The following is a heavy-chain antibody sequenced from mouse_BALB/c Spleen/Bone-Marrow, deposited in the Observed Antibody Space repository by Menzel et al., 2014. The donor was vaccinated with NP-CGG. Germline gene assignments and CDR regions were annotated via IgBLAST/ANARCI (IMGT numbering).Heavy chain of an antibody. Sequence: EVKLMESGGGLVQPKGSLKLSCAASGFTFNTYAMNWVRQAPGKGLEWVARIRSKSNNYGTNYADSVKDRFTTSRDDSQSMLYLRMNNLKTEDTAMFYCVRQGDGYYNWYFDVWGAGTTVTVSS. V-gene: IGHV10-1*02. CDR1: GFTFNTYA. D-gene: IGHD2-3*01. CDR3: VRQGDGYYNWYFDV. J-gene: IGHJ1*01. CDR2: IRSKSNNYGT.